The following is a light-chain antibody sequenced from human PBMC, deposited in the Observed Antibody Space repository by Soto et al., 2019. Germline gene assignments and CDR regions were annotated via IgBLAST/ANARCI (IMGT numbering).Light chain of an antibody. Sequence: EIVMTQSPATLSVSPGERATLSCRASQSVTDNLAWYQQKPGQAPRLLIYGASTRYTGVPARFSGGGSETEFTLTISSLQSEDFAVYSCQQYKDWPRTFGQGTKVEIK. CDR1: QSVTDN. CDR3: QQYKDWPRT. CDR2: GAS. V-gene: IGKV3-15*01. J-gene: IGKJ1*01.